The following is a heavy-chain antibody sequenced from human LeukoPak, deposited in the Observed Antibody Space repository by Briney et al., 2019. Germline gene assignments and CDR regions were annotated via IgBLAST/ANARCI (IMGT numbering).Heavy chain of an antibody. J-gene: IGHJ4*02. V-gene: IGHV4-30-4*08. D-gene: IGHD5-24*01. CDR2: IYYSGST. CDR3: ARQEMATIFSTDY. CDR1: GDSFSSVTDY. Sequence: PSETLSLTCTVSGDSFSSVTDYWAWIRQPPGKGLEWIGYIYYSGSTYYNPSLKSRVTISVDTSKNQFSLKLSSVTAADTAVYYCARQEMATIFSTDYWGQGTLVTVSS.